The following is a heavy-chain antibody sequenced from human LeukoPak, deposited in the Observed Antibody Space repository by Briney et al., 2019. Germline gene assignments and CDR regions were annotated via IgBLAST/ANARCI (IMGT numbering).Heavy chain of an antibody. V-gene: IGHV1-18*01. J-gene: IGHJ4*02. CDR2: ISAYNGNT. CDR3: ARARGGTYGSFDY. D-gene: IGHD1-26*01. CDR1: GYTFTTYG. Sequence: GASVKVSCKASGYTFTTYGISWVRQAPGQGLEWMGWISAYNGNTNYAQKFQGRVTMTTATSTNTAYMELRSLRSDDTAIYYCARARGGTYGSFDYWGQGTLVTVSS.